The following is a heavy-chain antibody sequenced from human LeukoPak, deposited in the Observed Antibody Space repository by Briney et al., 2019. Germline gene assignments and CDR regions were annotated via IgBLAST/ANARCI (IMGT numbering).Heavy chain of an antibody. Sequence: SETLSLTCTVSGDSISSSSSYWGWIRQPPGEGLEWIGSIYYSGSTYYNTSLKSRVTISVDTSKNQFSLRLNSVTAADTAVYYCARDDSSGEYWFDPWGQGTLVTVSS. J-gene: IGHJ5*02. CDR3: ARDDSSGEYWFDP. CDR2: IYYSGST. D-gene: IGHD3-16*01. CDR1: GDSISSSSSY. V-gene: IGHV4-39*02.